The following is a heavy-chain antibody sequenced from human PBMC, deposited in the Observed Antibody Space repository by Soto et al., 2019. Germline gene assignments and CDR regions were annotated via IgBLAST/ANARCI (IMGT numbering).Heavy chain of an antibody. D-gene: IGHD1-20*01. CDR3: ARDRPGIKTYEAFDI. CDR2: MSPNTGTI. J-gene: IGHJ3*02. Sequence: GASVKVSCKASGYTFTSYDINWVRQATGQGPEWMGWMSPNTGTIVYAQKFQGRVTMTRNTSTSTAYMTLSSLRSEDTAVYYCARDRPGIKTYEAFDIWGQVTTVTVSS. V-gene: IGHV1-8*01. CDR1: GYTFTSYD.